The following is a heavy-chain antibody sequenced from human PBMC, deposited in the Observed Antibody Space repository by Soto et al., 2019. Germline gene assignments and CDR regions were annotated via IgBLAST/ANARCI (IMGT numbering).Heavy chain of an antibody. CDR2: ISYNGGNR. J-gene: IGHJ6*02. CDR1: GFTFSNYA. CDR3: ARGDREDTAVLIGVRPGEYGVDV. D-gene: IGHD3-22*01. V-gene: IGHV3-30*04. Sequence: QVQLVESGGGVVQPGRSLRLSCAASGFTFSNYAMHWVRQAPGKGLECVAVISYNGGNRFYRDYVKGRFTISRDNSKNTVHLQRDSLRYEDAAVYYCARGDREDTAVLIGVRPGEYGVDVWGQGTTVTVSS.